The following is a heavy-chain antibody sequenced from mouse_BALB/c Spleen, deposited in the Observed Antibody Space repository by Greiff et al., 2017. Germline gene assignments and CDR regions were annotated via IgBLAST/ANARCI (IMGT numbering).Heavy chain of an antibody. CDR1: GFTFNTYA. D-gene: IGHD2-14*01. CDR2: IRSKSNNYAT. J-gene: IGHJ4*01. V-gene: IGHV10-1*02. Sequence: EVKVVESGGGLVQPKGSLKLSCAASGFTFNTYAMNWVRQAPGKGLEWVARIRSKSNNYATYYADSVKDRFTISRDDSQSMLYLQMNNLKTEDTAMYYCVRDRYDLFYAMDYWGQGTSVTVSS. CDR3: VRDRYDLFYAMDY.